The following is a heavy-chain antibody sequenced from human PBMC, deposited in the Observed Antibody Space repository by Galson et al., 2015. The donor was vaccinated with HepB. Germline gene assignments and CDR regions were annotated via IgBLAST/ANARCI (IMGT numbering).Heavy chain of an antibody. CDR1: GGSFSGYY. V-gene: IGHV4-34*01. CDR3: ARTPSRRYSGSYFVFNDY. J-gene: IGHJ4*02. D-gene: IGHD1-26*01. CDR2: INHSGST. Sequence: ETLSLTCAVYGGSFSGYYWSWIRQPPGKGLEWIGEINHSGSTNYNPSLKSRVTISVDTSKNQFSLKLSSVTAADTAVYYCARTPSRRYSGSYFVFNDYWGQGTLVTVSS.